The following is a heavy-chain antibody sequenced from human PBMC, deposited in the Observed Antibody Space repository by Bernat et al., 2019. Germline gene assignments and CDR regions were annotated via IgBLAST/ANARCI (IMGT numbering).Heavy chain of an antibody. CDR2: ISSSSYI. CDR1: VFTFSSYT. Sequence: EVQLVESGGGLVKPGGSLRPSCAASVFTFSSYTLNWVRKAPGKGLEWVSSISSSSYIYYADSVKGRFTISRDNAKNSLYLQMNSLRAEETAVYYCARGTGGYYYYGMDVWGQGTTVTVSS. D-gene: IGHD3-16*01. J-gene: IGHJ6*02. V-gene: IGHV3-21*01. CDR3: ARGTGGYYYYGMDV.